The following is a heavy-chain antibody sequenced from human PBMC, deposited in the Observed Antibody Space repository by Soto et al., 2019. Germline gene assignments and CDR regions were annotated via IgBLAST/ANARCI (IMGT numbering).Heavy chain of an antibody. CDR2: IYYSGST. J-gene: IGHJ6*03. V-gene: IGHV4-59*08. D-gene: IGHD3-16*02. Sequence: PSETRSLTWTVSGGSISSYYWSWIRQPPGKGLEWIGYIYYSGSTNYNPSLKSRVTISVDTSKNQFSLTLSSLTVADTAVYYCASSGPIYLGELSFRPNYYMDVWGNGTTVTVSS. CDR1: GGSISSYY. CDR3: ASSGPIYLGELSFRPNYYMDV.